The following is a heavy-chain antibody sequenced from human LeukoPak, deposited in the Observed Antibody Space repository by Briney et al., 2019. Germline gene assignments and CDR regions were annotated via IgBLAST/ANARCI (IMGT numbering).Heavy chain of an antibody. CDR2: ISDSGGST. CDR1: GFTFSSYA. J-gene: IGHJ4*01. D-gene: IGHD2-8*01. CDR3: AKDRSCTNDVCHGDFDY. V-gene: IGHV3-23*01. Sequence: PGGSLRLSCAASGFTFSSYAMSWVRQVPGKGLEWVSVISDSGGSTYNADSVKGRFTISRDNSKNTLYLQMNSLRAEDTAVYYCAKDRSCTNDVCHGDFDYWGHGTLATVSS.